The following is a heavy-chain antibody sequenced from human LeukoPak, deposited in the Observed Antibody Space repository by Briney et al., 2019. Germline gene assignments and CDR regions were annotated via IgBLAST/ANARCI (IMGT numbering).Heavy chain of an antibody. V-gene: IGHV4-30-4*08. CDR2: IYYSGST. D-gene: IGHD3-9*01. CDR3: ARGFKGAYYDILTGYYPYNWFDP. J-gene: IGHJ5*02. CDR1: GGSISSGDDY. Sequence: SQTLSLTCTVSGGSISSGDDYWSWIRQPPGKGLEWIGYIYYSGSTYYNPSLKSRVTISVDTSKNQFSLKLSSVTAADTAVYYCARGFKGAYYDILTGYYPYNWFDPWGQGTLVTVSS.